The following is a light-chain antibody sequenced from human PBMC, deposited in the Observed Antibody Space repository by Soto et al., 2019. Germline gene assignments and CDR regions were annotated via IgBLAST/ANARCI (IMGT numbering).Light chain of an antibody. CDR2: GAS. CDR3: QLYVSSPLI. Sequence: EIVLTQSPGTLSLSPGESATLSCRATQSVSSSFLAWYQQKPGQAPRLLIYGASTRATGIPDRFSGSGSGKDFTLPISRWGPEDFAFNYWQLYVSSPLIFAPGRKGDIK. J-gene: IGKJ3*01. V-gene: IGKV3-20*01. CDR1: QSVSSSF.